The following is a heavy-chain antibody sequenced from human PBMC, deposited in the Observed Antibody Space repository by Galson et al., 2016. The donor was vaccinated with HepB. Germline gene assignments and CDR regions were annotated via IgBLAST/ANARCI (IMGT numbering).Heavy chain of an antibody. V-gene: IGHV1-18*01. J-gene: IGHJ4*02. D-gene: IGHD3-22*01. Sequence: SVKVSCKASGYTFSSYGISWVRQAPGQGLEWMGWISAHNGNTNYAQKYQGRVTMTTDTPTSTAYMELRSLRSDDTAVYYCAREGGYYYESSDQLAYWGQGTPVTVSS. CDR1: GYTFSSYG. CDR3: AREGGYYYESSDQLAY. CDR2: ISAHNGNT.